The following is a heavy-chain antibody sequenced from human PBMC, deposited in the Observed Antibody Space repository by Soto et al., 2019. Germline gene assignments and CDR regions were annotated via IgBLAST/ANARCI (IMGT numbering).Heavy chain of an antibody. CDR2: ISAYNGNT. J-gene: IGHJ5*02. V-gene: IGHV1-18*01. Sequence: ASVKVSCKASGYTFTSYGISWVRQAPGQGLEWMGWISAYNGNTNYAQKLQGRVTMTTDTSTSTAYMELRSLRSDDTAVYYCARDKYCSSTSCYFPWFDPWGQGTLVTVSS. CDR3: ARDKYCSSTSCYFPWFDP. CDR1: GYTFTSYG. D-gene: IGHD2-2*01.